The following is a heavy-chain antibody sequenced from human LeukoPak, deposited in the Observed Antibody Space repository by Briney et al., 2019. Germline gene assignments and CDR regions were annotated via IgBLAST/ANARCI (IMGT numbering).Heavy chain of an antibody. CDR2: ISNDGGGT. V-gene: IGHV3-23*01. D-gene: IGHD5-12*01. J-gene: IGHJ4*02. CDR1: GFIFNNYG. CDR3: AKGAYDYIEIAYFDY. Sequence: GGSLRLSCAASGFIFNNYGLVWVRQAPGKGLEWVSAISNDGGGTTYADFVKGRFSVSRDNSKNTLFLQMNSLRAEDTALYYCAKGAYDYIEIAYFDYWGQGSLVTVSS.